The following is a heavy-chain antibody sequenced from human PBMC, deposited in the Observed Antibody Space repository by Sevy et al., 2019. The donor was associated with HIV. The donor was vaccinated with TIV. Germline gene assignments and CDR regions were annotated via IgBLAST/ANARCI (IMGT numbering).Heavy chain of an antibody. D-gene: IGHD1-26*01. Sequence: GGSLRLSCAASGFSFSNYAMHWVRQSPGKGLEWVAMISYDGINKDYADSVKGRFTLSRDNSKNTLLLQMNSLRAEDTALYYCARDLPHLLPWELSRGSDYWGQGTLVTVSS. J-gene: IGHJ4*02. V-gene: IGHV3-30*04. CDR2: ISYDGINK. CDR1: GFSFSNYA. CDR3: ARDLPHLLPWELSRGSDY.